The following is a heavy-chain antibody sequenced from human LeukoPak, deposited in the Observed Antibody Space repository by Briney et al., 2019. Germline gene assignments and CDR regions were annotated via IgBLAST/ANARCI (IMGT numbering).Heavy chain of an antibody. J-gene: IGHJ4*02. CDR1: AFTFSSYS. CDR2: INSGTGYI. CDR3: ARKPAARPIDY. V-gene: IGHV3-21*01. Sequence: PGGSLRLSCAASAFTFSSYSMSWVRQAPGRGLEWVSSINSGTGYISYADSVKGRFTISRDNGKSSLFLQMNSLRAEDTAVYYCARKPAARPIDYWGQGTLATVSS. D-gene: IGHD6-6*01.